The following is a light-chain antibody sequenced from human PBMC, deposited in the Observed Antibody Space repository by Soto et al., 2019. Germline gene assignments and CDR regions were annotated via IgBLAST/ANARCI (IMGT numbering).Light chain of an antibody. J-gene: IGKJ1*01. V-gene: IGKV1-5*03. CDR3: QQYNSYST. CDR1: QTISSW. CDR2: KAS. Sequence: DIQMTPSPSTLSASVRDSVTITFRASQTISSWLAWFQQRPGRAPKFLIYKASSLESGVPSRFTGSGSGTEFTLTISSLQPDDFATYYCQQYNSYSTFGQGTKVDIK.